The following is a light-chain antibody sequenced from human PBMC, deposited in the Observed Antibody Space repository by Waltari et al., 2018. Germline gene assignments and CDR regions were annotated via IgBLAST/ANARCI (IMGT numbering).Light chain of an antibody. Sequence: DIVLTQSPGTLSLSPGERATLSCRASQTVSCTYLAWYQQKPVQAPRLLIFGSSSRATGLPDRFIGSGSGTDFTLTISRLEPEDFAVYYCQQYHNSPLYSFGQGTKLEIK. CDR1: QTVSCTY. CDR2: GSS. CDR3: QQYHNSPLYS. V-gene: IGKV3-20*01. J-gene: IGKJ2*03.